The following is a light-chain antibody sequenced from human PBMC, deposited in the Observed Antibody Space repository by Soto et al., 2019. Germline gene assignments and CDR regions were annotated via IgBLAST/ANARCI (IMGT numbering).Light chain of an antibody. CDR2: GAS. V-gene: IGKV3-15*01. Sequence: ETVMTQSPATLSVSPGEGATLSCRASQSVSRNLAWFQHKPGQAPRLLIYGASTRAIGIPARFSGSGSGTEFTLTISSLQSEDFAVYYCQQYNNWPPMYTFGQGTKLEIK. CDR3: QQYNNWPPMYT. CDR1: QSVSRN. J-gene: IGKJ2*01.